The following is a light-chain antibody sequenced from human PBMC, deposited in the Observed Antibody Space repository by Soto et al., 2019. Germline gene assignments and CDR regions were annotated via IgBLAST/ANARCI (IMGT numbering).Light chain of an antibody. V-gene: IGKV1-39*01. Sequence: DIQMTQSPSSLSAFEGDSVTITCRASQNVRGYLHWYQQKPGRAPKLLIYAASNLQIGVPFRFNGSGSGTEYTLSINSLQPDDSATYYCQQSHSTLPITFGQGTRVEI. CDR2: AAS. CDR1: QNVRGY. J-gene: IGKJ5*01. CDR3: QQSHSTLPIT.